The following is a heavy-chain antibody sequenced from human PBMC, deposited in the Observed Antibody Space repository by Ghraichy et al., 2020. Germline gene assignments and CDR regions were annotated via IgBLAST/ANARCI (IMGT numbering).Heavy chain of an antibody. CDR1: GFTFSNYG. Sequence: GGSLRLSCAASGFTFSNYGMHWVRQAPGKGLEWLAVIWSDGSNKYYTDSVEGRFTISRDNSKNTLYLEMNSLRADDTAVYYCARDWYFDSSGHRYWYFDLWGRGTLVIVSS. J-gene: IGHJ2*01. D-gene: IGHD3-22*01. CDR3: ARDWYFDSSGHRYWYFDL. V-gene: IGHV3-33*01. CDR2: IWSDGSNK.